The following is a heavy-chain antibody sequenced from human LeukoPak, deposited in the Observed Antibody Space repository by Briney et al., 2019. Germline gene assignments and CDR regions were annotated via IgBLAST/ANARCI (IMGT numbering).Heavy chain of an antibody. CDR1: GGSISSSSHY. CDR2: IYTSGST. CDR3: ARWSRPGIAAAGTEY. Sequence: SETLSLTCTVSGGSISSSSHYWGWIRQPPGKGLEWIGRIYTSGSTNYNPSLKSRVTISVDTSKNQFSLKLSSVTAADTAVYYCARWSRPGIAAAGTEYWGQGTLVTVSS. V-gene: IGHV4-39*07. D-gene: IGHD6-13*01. J-gene: IGHJ4*02.